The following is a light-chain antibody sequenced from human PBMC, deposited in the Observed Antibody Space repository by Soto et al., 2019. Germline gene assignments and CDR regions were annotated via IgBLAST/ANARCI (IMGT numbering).Light chain of an antibody. CDR3: HSYDSSNDVV. J-gene: IGLJ2*01. CDR2: NDD. CDR1: SGNIVSDY. V-gene: IGLV6-57*04. Sequence: FMLTQPHSVSESPGKTVTISCTRSSGNIVSDYVQWYQQRPGSAPTTLIYNDDERPSGVPDRFSGSIDSSSNSASLTISGLSTEDEADYYCHSYDSSNDVVFGGGTKLTVL.